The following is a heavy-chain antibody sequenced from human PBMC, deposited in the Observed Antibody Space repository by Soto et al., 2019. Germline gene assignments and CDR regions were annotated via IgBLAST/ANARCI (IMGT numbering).Heavy chain of an antibody. CDR3: ATRSTVTTGYYYYYYGMGV. D-gene: IGHD4-4*01. CDR1: GYSFTSYW. V-gene: IGHV5-10-1*01. J-gene: IGHJ6*02. Sequence: GESLKISCKGSGYSFTSYWISWVRQMPGKGLEWMGRIDPSDSYTNYSPSFQGHVTISADKSISTAYLQWSSLKASDTAMYYCATRSTVTTGYYYYYYGMGVWGQGTTVTVSS. CDR2: IDPSDSYT.